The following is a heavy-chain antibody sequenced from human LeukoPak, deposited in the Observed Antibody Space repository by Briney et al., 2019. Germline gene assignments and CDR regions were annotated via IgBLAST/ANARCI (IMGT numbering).Heavy chain of an antibody. V-gene: IGHV3-11*01. D-gene: IGHD1-26*01. CDR3: AKDMAFASFNWFDP. CDR2: ITGSGATT. Sequence: GGSLRLSCAASGFTFSDYYISWIRQSPGKGLEWVSYITGSGATTDYADSVKGRFTVSRDNAKNSLYLQMNSLRAEDTALYYCAKDMAFASFNWFDPWGQGTLVTVSS. J-gene: IGHJ5*02. CDR1: GFTFSDYY.